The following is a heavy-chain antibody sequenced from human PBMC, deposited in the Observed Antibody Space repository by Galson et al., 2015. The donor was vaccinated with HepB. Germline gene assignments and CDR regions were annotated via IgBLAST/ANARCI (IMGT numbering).Heavy chain of an antibody. Sequence: QSGAEVTKPGESLRISCKGSGSSFTSYWISWVRQMPGKGLEWMGRIDPSDSYTNYSPSFQGHVTISADKSISTAYLQWNSLKASDTAMYYCAFSGIAAAATGEWFDPWGQGTLVTVSS. CDR1: GSSFTSYW. CDR2: IDPSDSYT. CDR3: AFSGIAAAATGEWFDP. J-gene: IGHJ5*02. V-gene: IGHV5-10-1*01. D-gene: IGHD6-13*01.